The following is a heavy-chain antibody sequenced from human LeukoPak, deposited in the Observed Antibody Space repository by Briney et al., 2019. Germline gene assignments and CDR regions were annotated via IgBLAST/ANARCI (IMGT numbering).Heavy chain of an antibody. V-gene: IGHV1-46*01. J-gene: IGHJ6*02. CDR3: ARDRLEDDYYYGMDV. Sequence: ASVKVSCKASKYTFTSYYMHWVRQAPGQGLEWMGIINPSGGSTSYAQKFQGRVTMTRDTSTSTVYMELSSLRSEDTAVYYCARDRLEDDYYYGMDVWGQGTTVTVSS. CDR1: KYTFTSYY. CDR2: INPSGGST. D-gene: IGHD6-25*01.